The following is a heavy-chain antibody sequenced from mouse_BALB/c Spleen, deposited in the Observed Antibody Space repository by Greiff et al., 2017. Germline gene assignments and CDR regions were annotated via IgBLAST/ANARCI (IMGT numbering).Heavy chain of an antibody. Sequence: VQLVESGAELVKPGASVKLSCKASGYTFTSYYMYWVKQRPGQGLEWIGEINPSNGGTNFNEKFKSKATLTVDKSSSTAYMQLSSLTSEDSAVYYCTSYGGNYWYFDVWGAGTTVTVSS. CDR1: GYTFTSYY. D-gene: IGHD1-1*01. CDR3: TSYGGNYWYFDV. CDR2: INPSNGGT. J-gene: IGHJ1*01. V-gene: IGHV1S81*02.